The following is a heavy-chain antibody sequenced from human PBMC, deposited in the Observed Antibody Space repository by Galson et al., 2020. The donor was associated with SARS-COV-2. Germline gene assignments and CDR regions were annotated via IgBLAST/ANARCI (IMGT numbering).Heavy chain of an antibody. D-gene: IGHD1-1*01. CDR2: ISASGFST. CDR3: AKDLVQATGPDEVNYFGLGV. Sequence: GGSLRLSCAASGVTFSRYAMTWVRQAPGMGLEWVSSISASGFSTYYADSVKGRFTVYRANSKNTLYLQMNSLRVEDTAIYYCAKDLVQATGPDEVNYFGLGVWGQGTTVTVSS. V-gene: IGHV3-23*01. CDR1: GVTFSRYA. J-gene: IGHJ6*02.